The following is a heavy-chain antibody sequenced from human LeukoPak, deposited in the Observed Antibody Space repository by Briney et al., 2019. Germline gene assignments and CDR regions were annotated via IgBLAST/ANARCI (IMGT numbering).Heavy chain of an antibody. CDR3: AKNDYGTDSDFYYMDF. D-gene: IGHD3/OR15-3a*01. J-gene: IGHJ6*03. Sequence: GGSLRLSCTTSGFSFSFYGIHWVRQAPGKGLAWVAFIRYDSRIIHYADSVKGRFTISRDNSKNTVFLQMNSLKIEDTAVYYCAKNDYGTDSDFYYMDFWGKGTKVTVSS. V-gene: IGHV3-30*02. CDR1: GFSFSFYG. CDR2: IRYDSRII.